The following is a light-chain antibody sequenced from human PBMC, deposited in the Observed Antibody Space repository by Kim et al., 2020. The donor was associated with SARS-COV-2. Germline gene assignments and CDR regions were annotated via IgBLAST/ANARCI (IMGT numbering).Light chain of an antibody. CDR3: QQYYSYPLT. CDR1: QSIGTW. CDR2: QAS. Sequence: DIQMTQSPSTLSASVGDRVTITCRASQSIGTWLVWYRQKPGKAPKLLIYQASSLAGGVPSTFSGSGSGTEFSLTISSLQPDDFATYYCQQYYSYPLTFGGGTKVDIK. V-gene: IGKV1-5*03. J-gene: IGKJ4*01.